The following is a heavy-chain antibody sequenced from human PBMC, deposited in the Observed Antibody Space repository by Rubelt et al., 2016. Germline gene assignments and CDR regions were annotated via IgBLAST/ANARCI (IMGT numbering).Heavy chain of an antibody. CDR3: AKVRTGTTALTYYYYGMDV. D-gene: IGHD1-1*01. Sequence: QVQLVESGGGVVQPGGSLRHSCAASGFTFSSYGMHWVRQAPGKGLEWVAVISYDGSNKYYADSVKGRFTISRDNSKNTLYLQMNSLRAEDTAVYYCAKVRTGTTALTYYYYGMDVWGQGTTVTVSS. J-gene: IGHJ6*02. V-gene: IGHV3-30*18. CDR2: ISYDGSNK. CDR1: GFTFSSYG.